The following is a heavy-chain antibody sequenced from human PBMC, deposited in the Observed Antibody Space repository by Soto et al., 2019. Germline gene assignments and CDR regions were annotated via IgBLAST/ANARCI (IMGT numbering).Heavy chain of an antibody. D-gene: IGHD6-19*01. V-gene: IGHV3-33*01. Sequence: QVQMVESGGGVVQPGRSLRLSCAASGFTFSSYGMHWVRQAPGKGLEWVAVIWYDGSNKYYADSVKGRFTISRDNSKNTLYLQMYSLRSEDTALYYCASLVAVAGTSSGRTDAFDICGQGTMVTVSS. J-gene: IGHJ3*02. CDR1: GFTFSSYG. CDR3: ASLVAVAGTSSGRTDAFDI. CDR2: IWYDGSNK.